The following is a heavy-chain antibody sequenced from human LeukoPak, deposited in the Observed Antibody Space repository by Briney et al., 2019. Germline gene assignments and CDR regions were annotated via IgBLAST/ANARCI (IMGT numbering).Heavy chain of an antibody. D-gene: IGHD3-10*01. Sequence: TGGSLRLSCAASGFAFHNYVIHWVRQAPGKGLEWVAVISYDVSIKYHADSVKGRFTISRDNSRKTVYLQLSSLRVDDTAVYYCVREAYYDSGSLPTFYFDSWGLGTLVTVSS. J-gene: IGHJ4*02. V-gene: IGHV3-30*04. CDR2: ISYDVSIK. CDR1: GFAFHNYV. CDR3: VREAYYDSGSLPTFYFDS.